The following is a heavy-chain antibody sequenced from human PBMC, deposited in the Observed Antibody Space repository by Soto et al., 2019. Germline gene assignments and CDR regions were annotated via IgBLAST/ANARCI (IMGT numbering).Heavy chain of an antibody. CDR2: IIPFFGTA. Sequence: SVKVSCKASGGTFSTFGISWVRQAPGQGLEWMGGIIPFFGTARYSQKFEDRITITADESTNTVYMDLRGLTSEDTAIYYCAKSAPMDAGDKYYYDFWGQGALVTVSS. CDR1: GGTFSTFG. CDR3: AKSAPMDAGDKYYYDF. J-gene: IGHJ4*02. D-gene: IGHD4-17*01. V-gene: IGHV1-69*13.